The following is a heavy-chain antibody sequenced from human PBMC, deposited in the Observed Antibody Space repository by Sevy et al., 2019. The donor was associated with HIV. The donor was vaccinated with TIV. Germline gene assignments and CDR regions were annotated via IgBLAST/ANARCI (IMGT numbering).Heavy chain of an antibody. J-gene: IGHJ4*02. D-gene: IGHD3-16*01. CDR1: GFTFSSYA. Sequence: GGSLRLSCAASGFTFSSYAMHWVRQAPGKGLEWVAVISYDGSNKYYADSVKGRFTISRDNSKNTLYLQMNSLRAEDMAVYYCARDGDGGDYFDYWGQGTLVTVSS. CDR2: ISYDGSNK. CDR3: ARDGDGGDYFDY. V-gene: IGHV3-30-3*01.